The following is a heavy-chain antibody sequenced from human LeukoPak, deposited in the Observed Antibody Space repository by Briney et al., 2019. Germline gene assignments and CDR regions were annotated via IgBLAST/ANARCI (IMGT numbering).Heavy chain of an antibody. Sequence: ASVKVSCKASGYTFTGYYMHWVRQAPGQGLEWMGWINPNSGGTNYAQEFQGRVTMTRDTSISTAYMELSRLRSDDTAVYYCARGAANSMASIDYWGQGTLVTVSS. CDR1: GYTFTGYY. CDR2: INPNSGGT. J-gene: IGHJ4*02. D-gene: IGHD2/OR15-2a*01. V-gene: IGHV1-2*02. CDR3: ARGAANSMASIDY.